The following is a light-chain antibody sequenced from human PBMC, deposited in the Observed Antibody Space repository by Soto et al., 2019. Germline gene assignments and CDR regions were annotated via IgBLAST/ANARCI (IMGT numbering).Light chain of an antibody. Sequence: AIRMTQSPSSFSASTGDRVTITCRASQGISSYLAWYQQKPGQAPKLLIYAASTLQSGVPSRFSGSESGTDYTLAISCLQSEDFATYYCQQYYSYPFSCGPGTKVDIK. CDR2: AAS. CDR3: QQYYSYPFS. CDR1: QGISSY. V-gene: IGKV1-8*01. J-gene: IGKJ3*01.